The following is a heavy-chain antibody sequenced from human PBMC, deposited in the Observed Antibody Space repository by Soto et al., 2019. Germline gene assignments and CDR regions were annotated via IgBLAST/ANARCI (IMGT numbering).Heavy chain of an antibody. CDR3: TRHARSGWYKPFDL. V-gene: IGHV5-51*07. D-gene: IGHD6-19*01. Sequence: IYGKRSGEKSSRYWWWWEHQKNGKGLECMGIIYPGDSDTRYSPAFQGQLIIAGDKSISTAYLQWSSLKTPDTGMYYQTRHARSGWYKPFDLWGQGTLVTLSS. CDR1: GEKSSRYW. CDR2: IYPGDSDT. J-gene: IGHJ3*01.